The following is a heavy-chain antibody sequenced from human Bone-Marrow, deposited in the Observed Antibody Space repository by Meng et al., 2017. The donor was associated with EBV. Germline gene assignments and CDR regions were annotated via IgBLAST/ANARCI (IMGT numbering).Heavy chain of an antibody. CDR3: ARGRSVYDNTWSAAGGWFDP. CDR1: GGSFSGYY. CDR2: VNRSGSA. V-gene: IGHV4-34*01. D-gene: IGHD2/OR15-2a*01. J-gene: IGHJ5*02. Sequence: QVQRSQGGLELLKPSQTLSLTVAVYGGSFSGYYWNWIRQPPGKGLEWIGEVNRSGSANYKPSLKSRVTMSVDTSKKQFSLRLTSVTAADTAVYYCARGRSVYDNTWSAAGGWFDPWGQGTLVTVSS.